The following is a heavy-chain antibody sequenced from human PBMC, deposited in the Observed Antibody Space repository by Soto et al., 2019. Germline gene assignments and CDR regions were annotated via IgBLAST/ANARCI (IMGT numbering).Heavy chain of an antibody. J-gene: IGHJ4*02. CDR2: ISGGGDTT. Sequence: EVQLLESGGGLVQPGGSLRLSCAASGFTFNNYAMTWVRQAPGKGLEWVSAISGGGDTTSYADSVKGRFTVSREGSKNTLYLQMSSLTAQETALYYCAKGRGVSGSLITRVDFWGPGTLITVSS. CDR1: GFTFNNYA. CDR3: AKGRGVSGSLITRVDF. D-gene: IGHD3-16*01. V-gene: IGHV3-23*01.